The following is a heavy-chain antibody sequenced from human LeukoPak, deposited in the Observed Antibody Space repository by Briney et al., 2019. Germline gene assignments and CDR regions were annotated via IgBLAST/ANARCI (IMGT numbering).Heavy chain of an antibody. V-gene: IGHV3-74*01. CDR3: AKDLSSGGGYD. J-gene: IGHJ4*02. Sequence: PGGSLRLSCAASGFTFRNYWMHWVRQAPGEGLVWVSRINSDGTTISYADSVKGRFTVSRDNAENKLFLQMNSLRAEDTAVYYCAKDLSSGGGYDWGQGTLVTVSS. D-gene: IGHD3-16*01. CDR1: GFTFRNYW. CDR2: INSDGTTI.